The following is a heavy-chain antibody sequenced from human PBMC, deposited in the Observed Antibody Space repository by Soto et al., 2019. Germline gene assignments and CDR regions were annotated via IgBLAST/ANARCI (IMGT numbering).Heavy chain of an antibody. Sequence: QVTLKESGPVLVNPTETLTLTCTVSGFSLSNARMGVSWIRQPPGKALEWLAHIFSNDEKSYSTSLKSRLTISKDTSKSQVVLTMTNMDPVDTATYYCARIRNYYDSSGYYYYGMDVWGQGTTVTVSS. D-gene: IGHD3-22*01. CDR3: ARIRNYYDSSGYYYYGMDV. V-gene: IGHV2-26*01. J-gene: IGHJ6*02. CDR1: GFSLSNARMG. CDR2: IFSNDEK.